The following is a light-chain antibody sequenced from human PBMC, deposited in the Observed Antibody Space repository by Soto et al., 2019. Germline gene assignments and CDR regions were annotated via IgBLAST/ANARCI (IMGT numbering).Light chain of an antibody. CDR1: SSDIGNYNY. J-gene: IGLJ2*01. V-gene: IGLV2-14*01. CDR3: TSYTTSSTLV. CDR2: DVS. Sequence: QSALPQPASVSGSPGQSITISCAGTSSDIGNYNYVSWYQQYPGKAPKLMIYDVSSRPSGVSSRFSGSKSGNTASLTISGLQAEDEADYYCTSYTTSSTLVFGGGTKLTVL.